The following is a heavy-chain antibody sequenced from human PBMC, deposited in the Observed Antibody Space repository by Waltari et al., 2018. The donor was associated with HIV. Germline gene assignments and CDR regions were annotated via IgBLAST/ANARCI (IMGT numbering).Heavy chain of an antibody. V-gene: IGHV4-39*01. D-gene: IGHD4-4*01. CDR2: MSYSGST. Sequence: QLQLQESGPGLVKSPETLSLTCTVPVGSLPSSRSDWAWIPQPPGKGLGWIGSMSYSGSTYHNPSLRSRLTISVDTSKNQFSLKLTSVTAADTAVYYCARSFSGYSNYFDPWGQGTLVTVSS. J-gene: IGHJ5*02. CDR1: VGSLPSSRSD. CDR3: ARSFSGYSNYFDP.